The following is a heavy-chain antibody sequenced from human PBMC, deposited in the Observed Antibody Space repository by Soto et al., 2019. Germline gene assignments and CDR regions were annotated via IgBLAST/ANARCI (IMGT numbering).Heavy chain of an antibody. Sequence: GSLRLSCISSGFTSRTYPMNWVRQAPGEGLEWVSGIRGFSPYTFYAESVKGRFTISRDNAKNSLYLQMNSLRAEDTAVYYCARDRGYDAHDYYYNAMDVWGQGTTVTVSS. CDR2: IRGFSPYT. J-gene: IGHJ6*02. V-gene: IGHV3-21*01. D-gene: IGHD2-15*01. CDR3: ARDRGYDAHDYYYNAMDV. CDR1: GFTSRTYP.